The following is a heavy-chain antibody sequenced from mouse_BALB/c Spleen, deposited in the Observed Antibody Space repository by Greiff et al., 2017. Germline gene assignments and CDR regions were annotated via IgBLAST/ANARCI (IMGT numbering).Heavy chain of an antibody. CDR3: ARSGTTVYFDY. Sequence: VQRVESGAELARPGASVKLSCKASGYTFTSYWMQWVKQRPGQGLEWIGAIYPGDGDTRYTQKFKGKATLTADKSSSTAYMQLSSLASEDSAVYYCARSGTTVYFDYWGQGTTLTVSS. V-gene: IGHV1-87*01. CDR1: GYTFTSYW. CDR2: IYPGDGDT. J-gene: IGHJ2*01. D-gene: IGHD1-1*01.